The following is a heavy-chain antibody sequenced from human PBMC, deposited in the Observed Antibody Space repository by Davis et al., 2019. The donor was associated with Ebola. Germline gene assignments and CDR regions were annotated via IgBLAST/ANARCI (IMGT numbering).Heavy chain of an antibody. CDR1: GYTFTSYG. V-gene: IGHV1-18*01. Sequence: ASVKVSCKASGYTFTSYGISWVRQAPGQGLEWMGWISAYNGNTNYAQKLQGRVTMTTDTSTSTAYMELRSLRSDDTAVYYCARGDYDFWSGYFGSLFWFDPWGQGTLVTVSS. CDR2: ISAYNGNT. CDR3: ARGDYDFWSGYFGSLFWFDP. D-gene: IGHD3-3*01. J-gene: IGHJ5*02.